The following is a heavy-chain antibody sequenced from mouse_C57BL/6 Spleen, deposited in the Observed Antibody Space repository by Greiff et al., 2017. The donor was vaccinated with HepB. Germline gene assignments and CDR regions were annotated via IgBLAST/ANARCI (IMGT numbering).Heavy chain of an antibody. CDR3: ARSGLLYFNY. Sequence: VQLQQSGPELVKPGASVKISCKASGYSFTGYYMNWVKQSPEKSLEWIGEINPSTGGTTYNQKFKAKATLTVDKSSSTAYMQLKSLTSEDSAVYYCARSGLLYFNYWGQGTTLTVSS. CDR2: INPSTGGT. V-gene: IGHV1-42*01. D-gene: IGHD3-1*01. J-gene: IGHJ2*01. CDR1: GYSFTGYY.